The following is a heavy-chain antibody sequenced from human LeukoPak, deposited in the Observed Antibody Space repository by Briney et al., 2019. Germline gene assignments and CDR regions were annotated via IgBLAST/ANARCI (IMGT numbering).Heavy chain of an antibody. CDR2: ISSSSSTI. Sequence: GGSLRLSCAASGFTFSSFWMNWVRQAPGKGLEWVSYISSSSSTIYYADSVKGRFTISRDNAKNSLYLQMNSLRNEDTAVYYCARDRSSGEWEPGGYWGQGTLVTVSS. CDR1: GFTFSSFW. D-gene: IGHD1-26*01. V-gene: IGHV3-48*02. CDR3: ARDRSSGEWEPGGY. J-gene: IGHJ4*02.